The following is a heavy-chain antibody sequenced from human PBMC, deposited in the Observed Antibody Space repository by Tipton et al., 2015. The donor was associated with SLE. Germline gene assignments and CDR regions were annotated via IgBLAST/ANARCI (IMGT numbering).Heavy chain of an antibody. V-gene: IGHV1-18*01. Sequence: QLVQSGPEVKKPGTSVKVSCEASGYTFSSYAISWVRQAPGQGLEWMGWISAYNGNTNYAQKLQGRVTMTTDTSTSTGYLELRSLRSDDTAVYYCARVMGGSGWSPFDYWGQGTLVTVSS. CDR3: ARVMGGSGWSPFDY. CDR2: ISAYNGNT. D-gene: IGHD6-19*01. CDR1: GYTFSSYA. J-gene: IGHJ4*02.